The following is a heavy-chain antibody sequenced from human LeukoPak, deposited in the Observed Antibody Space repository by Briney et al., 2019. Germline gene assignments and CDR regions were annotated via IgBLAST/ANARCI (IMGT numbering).Heavy chain of an antibody. D-gene: IGHD6-6*01. CDR3: AREGIAARQGAFDY. CDR2: IKQDGSEK. V-gene: IGHV3-7*01. J-gene: IGHJ4*02. Sequence: GGSLRLSCAASGFTFSNHWMSWVRQAPGKGLEWVANIKQDGSEKFYVGSVKGRFTISRDNAKNSLYLQMNSLRVEDTAVYYCAREGIAARQGAFDYWGQGTLVTVSS. CDR1: GFTFSNHW.